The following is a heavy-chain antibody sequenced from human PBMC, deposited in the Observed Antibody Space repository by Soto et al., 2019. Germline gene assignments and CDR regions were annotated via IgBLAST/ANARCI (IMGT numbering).Heavy chain of an antibody. Sequence: QVQLVESGGGVVQPGRSLRLSCAASGFTFSSYGMHWVRQAPGKGLEWVAVIWYDGSNKYYADSVKGRFTISRDNPKNTLYLQMNSLRAEDTAVYYCARGEYSSGWYFYYYGMDVWGQGTTVTVSS. CDR3: ARGEYSSGWYFYYYGMDV. J-gene: IGHJ6*02. D-gene: IGHD6-19*01. CDR2: IWYDGSNK. CDR1: GFTFSSYG. V-gene: IGHV3-33*01.